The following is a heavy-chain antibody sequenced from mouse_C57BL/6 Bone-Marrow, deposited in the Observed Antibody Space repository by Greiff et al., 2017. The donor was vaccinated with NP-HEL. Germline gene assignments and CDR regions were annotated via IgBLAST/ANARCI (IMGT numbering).Heavy chain of an antibody. V-gene: IGHV3-6*01. J-gene: IGHJ3*01. Sequence: EVKLMESGPGLVKPSQSLSLTCSVTGYSITSGYYWNWIRQFPGNKLEWMGYISYDGSNNYNPSLQNRISITRDTSKNQFFLKLNSGTTEDTATYYCARSFAYWGQGTLVTVSA. CDR2: ISYDGSN. CDR3: ARSFAY. CDR1: GYSITSGYY.